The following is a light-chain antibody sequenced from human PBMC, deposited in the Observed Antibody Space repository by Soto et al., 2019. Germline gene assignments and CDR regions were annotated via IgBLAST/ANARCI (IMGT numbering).Light chain of an antibody. V-gene: IGKV3-15*01. Sequence: EIVMTQSPATLSVSPGERATLSCRASQSVSNNLAWYQQKPGQAPRLLIYGASTRATGMPARFSGSGSGTEFTLTISSLLSEDFAVYYCQQYNNWPRTFGQGTKVEIK. CDR3: QQYNNWPRT. CDR1: QSVSNN. CDR2: GAS. J-gene: IGKJ1*01.